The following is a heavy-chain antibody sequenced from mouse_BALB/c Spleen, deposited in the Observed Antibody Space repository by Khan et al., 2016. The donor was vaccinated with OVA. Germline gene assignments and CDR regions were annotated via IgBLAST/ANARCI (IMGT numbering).Heavy chain of an antibody. J-gene: IGHJ4*01. CDR3: AKGVWSYYYALDY. Sequence: VQLQESGPGLVAPSQSLSITCTVSGFSLTDYGVSWIRQPPGKGLEWLGVIWGGGSTYYNSALKSRLSISKDNSKSQVFLKMSSLQTDDTAMYYCAKGVWSYYYALDYWGQGTSGTVSS. CDR2: IWGGGST. CDR1: GFSLTDYG. V-gene: IGHV2-6-5*01.